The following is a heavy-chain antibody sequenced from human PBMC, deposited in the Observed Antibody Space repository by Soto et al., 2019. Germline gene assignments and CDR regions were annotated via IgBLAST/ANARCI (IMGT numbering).Heavy chain of an antibody. V-gene: IGHV3-53*01. CDR2: IYSGGST. Sequence: GGSLRLSCAASGFTVSSNYMSWVRQAPGKGLEWVSVIYSGGSTYYADSVKGRFTISRDNSKNTLYLQMNSLRAEDTAVYYCARDPLSHGDHFYLDYWGQGALVTVSS. D-gene: IGHD4-17*01. CDR1: GFTVSSNY. J-gene: IGHJ4*02. CDR3: ARDPLSHGDHFYLDY.